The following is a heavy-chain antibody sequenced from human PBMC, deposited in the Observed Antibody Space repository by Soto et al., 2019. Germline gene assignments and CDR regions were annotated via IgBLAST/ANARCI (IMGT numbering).Heavy chain of an antibody. CDR1: GFIFSSYS. Sequence: VQLVESGGGLVKPGESLRLSCAASGFIFSSYSMNWVRQAPGKGLEWVAIISYDGSNEYYADSVKGRITISRDNAKNSMYLQMSSLRAEDTAVYYCARDFIAASYYYYMDVWGKGTTVTVSS. CDR3: ARDFIAASYYYYMDV. J-gene: IGHJ6*03. V-gene: IGHV3-30*03. CDR2: ISYDGSNE. D-gene: IGHD6-13*01.